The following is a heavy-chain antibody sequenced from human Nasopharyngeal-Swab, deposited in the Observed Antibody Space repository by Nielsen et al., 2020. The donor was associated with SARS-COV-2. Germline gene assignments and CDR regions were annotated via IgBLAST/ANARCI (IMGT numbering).Heavy chain of an antibody. V-gene: IGHV7-4-1*02. J-gene: IGHJ3*02. CDR2: INTNTGNP. D-gene: IGHD1-26*01. CDR1: GYTLSTYG. CDR3: ERESGGPLKYAFDI. Sequence: ASVTVSCKASGYTLSTYGMNWVRQAPGQGLEWIGLINTNTGNPTYAQGFTGRFVFSFDTSVNTAYLQISSLRTEDTAVYYCERESGGPLKYAFDIWGQGTLVTVSS.